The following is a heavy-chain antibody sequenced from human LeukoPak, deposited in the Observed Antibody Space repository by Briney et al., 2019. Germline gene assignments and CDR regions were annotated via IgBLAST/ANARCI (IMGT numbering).Heavy chain of an antibody. J-gene: IGHJ4*02. CDR2: IIPIFGTA. Sequence: SVKVSCKASGGTFSSYAISWVRQAPGQGLEWMGRIIPIFGTANYAQKFQGRVTITTDESTSTAYMELSSLRSEDTAVYYCASCRYYYDSSGYCPFDYWGQGTPVTVSS. D-gene: IGHD3-22*01. CDR1: GGTFSSYA. CDR3: ASCRYYYDSSGYCPFDY. V-gene: IGHV1-69*05.